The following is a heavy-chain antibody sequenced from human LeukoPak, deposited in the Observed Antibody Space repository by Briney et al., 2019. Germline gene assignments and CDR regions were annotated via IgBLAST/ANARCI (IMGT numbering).Heavy chain of an antibody. CDR1: GFTVSSYY. Sequence: PGGSLRLSCAASGFTVSSYYMSWVRQAPGKGLEWVSVIYSGGSTYYADSVKGRFTISRDNSKNTQYLQMNSLRAEDTAVYYCARGMATILDYWGQGTLVTVSS. CDR2: IYSGGST. V-gene: IGHV3-53*01. D-gene: IGHD5-24*01. CDR3: ARGMATILDY. J-gene: IGHJ4*02.